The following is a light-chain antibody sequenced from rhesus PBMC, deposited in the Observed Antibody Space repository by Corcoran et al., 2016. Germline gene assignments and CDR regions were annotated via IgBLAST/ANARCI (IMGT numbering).Light chain of an antibody. CDR2: KAS. CDR1: ENVNNY. CDR3: QHSYGTPFT. Sequence: DIQMTQSPSSLSASVGDRVTITCRASENVNNYLHWYQQKPGKAPKLLIYKASTLKSGVTSRFSGSGSGTDFTLTNSSLKPEDFASYYCQHSYGTPFTFGPGTKLDIK. V-gene: IGKV1-74*01. J-gene: IGKJ3*01.